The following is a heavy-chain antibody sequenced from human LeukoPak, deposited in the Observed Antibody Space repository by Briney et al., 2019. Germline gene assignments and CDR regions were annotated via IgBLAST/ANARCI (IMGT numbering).Heavy chain of an antibody. CDR2: IFWDDDK. V-gene: IGHV2-5*02. J-gene: IGHJ4*02. CDR3: ARVDTAMVHLDY. D-gene: IGHD5-18*01. Sequence: SGPTLVKPTQTLTLTCTFSGFSLSTRGTAVGWIRQPPGKSLEWLGFIFWDDDKRYRSSLKNRLTITKDTSKNQVVLTMTNMDPVDTATYYCARVDTAMVHLDYWGQGTLVTVSS. CDR1: GFSLSTRGTA.